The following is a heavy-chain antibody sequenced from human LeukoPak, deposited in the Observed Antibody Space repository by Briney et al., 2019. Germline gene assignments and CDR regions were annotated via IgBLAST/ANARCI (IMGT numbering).Heavy chain of an antibody. CDR2: ISFDGTDA. CDR1: GFTFSSYA. J-gene: IGHJ4*02. Sequence: PGGSLRLSCAASGFTFSSYAIHWVRQAPGKGLEWVAVISFDGTDAFYADSVKGRFTISRDNSKNTLYLQMNSLRADDTAVYYCARDNDSRDPPHFDYWGQGTLVTVSS. CDR3: ARDNDSRDPPHFDY. V-gene: IGHV3-30*04. D-gene: IGHD3-16*01.